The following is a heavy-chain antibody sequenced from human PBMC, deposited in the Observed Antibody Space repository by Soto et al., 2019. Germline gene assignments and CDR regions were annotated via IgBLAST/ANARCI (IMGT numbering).Heavy chain of an antibody. CDR1: GGTFSRHA. CDR3: ARGWGYDSNDYYYAY. V-gene: IGHV1-69*01. J-gene: IGHJ4*02. D-gene: IGHD3-22*01. Sequence: QVQVVQSGAEVRKPGSSVKVSCKASGGTFSRHAISWVRQAPGQGLEWMGGIIPIFGTANHAQKFQGRVTIIADESTSTVYMELSSLRSEDTAMYYCARGWGYDSNDYYYAYWGQGTLVIVSS. CDR2: IIPIFGTA.